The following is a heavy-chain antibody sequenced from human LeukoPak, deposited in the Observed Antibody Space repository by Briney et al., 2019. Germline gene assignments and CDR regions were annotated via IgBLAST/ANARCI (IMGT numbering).Heavy chain of an antibody. Sequence: GGSLRLSCAASGFTFSSYAMSWVRQAPGKGLEWAAFIRYDGSNKYYADSVKGRFTISRDNSKNTLYLQMNSLRAEDTAVYYCARVGYDFWSGYFGRYYYYMDVWGKGTTVTVSS. D-gene: IGHD3-3*01. V-gene: IGHV3-30*02. CDR1: GFTFSSYA. CDR2: IRYDGSNK. J-gene: IGHJ6*03. CDR3: ARVGYDFWSGYFGRYYYYMDV.